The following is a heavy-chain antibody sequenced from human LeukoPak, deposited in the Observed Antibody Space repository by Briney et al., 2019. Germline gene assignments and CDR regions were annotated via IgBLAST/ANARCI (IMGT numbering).Heavy chain of an antibody. CDR3: ARDKRGYCSSTSCPFDY. D-gene: IGHD2-2*01. V-gene: IGHV3-21*01. CDR2: ISSSSSYI. J-gene: IGHJ4*02. Sequence: GGSLRLSCAASGFTFGSYSMNWVRQAPGKGLEWVSSISSSSSYIYYADSVKGRFTISRDNAKNSLYLQMNSLRAEDTAVYYCARDKRGYCSSTSCPFDYWGQGTLVTVSS. CDR1: GFTFGSYS.